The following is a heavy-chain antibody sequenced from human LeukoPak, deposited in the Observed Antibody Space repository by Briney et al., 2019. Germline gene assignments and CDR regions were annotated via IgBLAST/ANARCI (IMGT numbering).Heavy chain of an antibody. CDR2: IHYSGST. J-gene: IGHJ6*02. D-gene: IGHD3-10*01. CDR3: ASPVLHGWGLDV. CDR1: GGSISSYY. V-gene: IGHV4-59*08. Sequence: LETLSLTCTVSGGSISSYYWTWIRQPPGKGLEGIGYIHYSGSTNYNPSLKSRVTISVDTSKNQFSLKLSSVTAADTAVYYCASPVLHGWGLDVWGQGTTVTVSS.